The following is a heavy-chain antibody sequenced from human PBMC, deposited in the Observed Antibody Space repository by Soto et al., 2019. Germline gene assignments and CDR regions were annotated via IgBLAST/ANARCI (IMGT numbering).Heavy chain of an antibody. V-gene: IGHV4-4*07. D-gene: IGHD5-12*01. J-gene: IGHJ6*04. CDR2: IYTSGST. CDR1: GGSISSYY. CDR3: ARDRLMATSQVGDYYYGMDV. Sequence: QVQLQESGPGLVKPSETLSLTCTVSGGSISSYYWSWIRQPAGKGLEWIGRIYTSGSTNYNPSLKSRVTISVDTSKNQFSLKLSSVTAADMAVYYCARDRLMATSQVGDYYYGMDVWGKGTTVTVSS.